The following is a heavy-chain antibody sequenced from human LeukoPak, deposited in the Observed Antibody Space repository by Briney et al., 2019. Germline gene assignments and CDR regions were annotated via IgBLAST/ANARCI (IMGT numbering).Heavy chain of an antibody. V-gene: IGHV4-34*01. CDR1: GGSFSDYF. CDR3: ARQLGVGVWALDR. Sequence: SETLSLTCAVYGGSFSDYFWSWIRQPPGKGLEWIGEIDHSGSTNYNPSLKSRVTISVDTSKDQFSLRLSAVTAADTAVYYCARQLGVGVWALDRWGQGTLVTVSS. D-gene: IGHD3-16*01. CDR2: IDHSGST. J-gene: IGHJ4*02.